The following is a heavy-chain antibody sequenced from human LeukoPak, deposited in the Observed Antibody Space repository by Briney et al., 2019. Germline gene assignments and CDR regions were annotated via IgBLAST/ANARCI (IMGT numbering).Heavy chain of an antibody. Sequence: SETLSLTCTVSGGSISSSSYYWGWVRQPPGKGLEWIVIIYYSGRTYYNTSLKSRVTISVDTSKNQFSLKLSSVTAADTAVYYCARQRIAAREFDYWGPGTLVTVSS. CDR3: ARQRIAAREFDY. CDR2: IYYSGRT. V-gene: IGHV4-39*01. D-gene: IGHD6-6*01. CDR1: GGSISSSSYY. J-gene: IGHJ4*02.